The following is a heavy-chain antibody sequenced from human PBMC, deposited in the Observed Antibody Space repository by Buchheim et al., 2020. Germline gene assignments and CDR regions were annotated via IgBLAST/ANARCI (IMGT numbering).Heavy chain of an antibody. J-gene: IGHJ6*02. Sequence: QGQLVQSGSELKTPGASVKASCKASGYRFTESALNWIRQAPGQGLEWMGYINTYTGDPTYAQGFTGRFVFSLDTSVNTAYLQINNLRVEDTSVYYCAKDFQDRMDVWGQGTT. CDR2: INTYTGDP. V-gene: IGHV7-4-1*02. CDR3: AKDFQDRMDV. CDR1: GYRFTESA. D-gene: IGHD3-22*01.